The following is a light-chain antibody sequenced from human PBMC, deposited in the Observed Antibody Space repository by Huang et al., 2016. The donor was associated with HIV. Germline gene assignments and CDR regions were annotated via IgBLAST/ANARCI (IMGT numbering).Light chain of an antibody. J-gene: IGKJ2*01. Sequence: DIVMTQSPLSLPVTPGEPASIFCRSSQSLLHDKGNNYLDVYMQKPGQAQQLLIDMAFYRDAGVPDRFSGSGAGTDFTLKISRVEAEDVGVYYCMQALQTPYTCGQGTKLEIK. CDR1: QSLLHDKGNNY. V-gene: IGKV2-28*01. CDR3: MQALQTPYT. CDR2: MAF.